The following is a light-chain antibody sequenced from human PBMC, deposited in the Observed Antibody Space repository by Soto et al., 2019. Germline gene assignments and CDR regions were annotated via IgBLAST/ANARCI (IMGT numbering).Light chain of an antibody. CDR3: QTWGTGIEV. J-gene: IGLJ3*02. V-gene: IGLV4-69*01. Sequence: QPVLTQSPSASASLGASVKLTCTLSNGHSSYAIAWHQLQPEKGPRYLMKLNSDGSHNKGDGIPDRFSGSSSGAERYLTISSLQSEDEADYYCQTWGTGIEVFGGGTQLTVL. CDR1: NGHSSYA. CDR2: LNSDGSH.